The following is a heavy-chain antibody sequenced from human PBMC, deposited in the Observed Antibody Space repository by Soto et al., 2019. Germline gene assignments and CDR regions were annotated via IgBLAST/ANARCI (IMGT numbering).Heavy chain of an antibody. Sequence: ASVKVSCKASGYTFTSYDINWVRQATGQGLEWMGWMNPNSGNTGYAQKFQGRVTMTRNTSISTAYMELSGLRSEDTAVYYCARGGLGGYLGDSYYYYYGMDVWGQGTTVTGSS. D-gene: IGHD5-12*01. CDR3: ARGGLGGYLGDSYYYYYGMDV. CDR2: MNPNSGNT. CDR1: GYTFTSYD. J-gene: IGHJ6*01. V-gene: IGHV1-8*01.